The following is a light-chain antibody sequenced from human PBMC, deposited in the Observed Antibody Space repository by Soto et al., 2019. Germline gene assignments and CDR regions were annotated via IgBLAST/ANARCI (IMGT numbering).Light chain of an antibody. CDR1: QSVSSRY. Sequence: EVVLTQSPGTLSLSPGERATLSCRANQSVSSRYLAWYQQTPGQAPRLLIYGASSRATGIPGRFSGSGSRTDFTLTITRLEPEDSAVYYCQQYGTSPWAFGQGTKVEIK. CDR2: GAS. J-gene: IGKJ1*01. V-gene: IGKV3-20*01. CDR3: QQYGTSPWA.